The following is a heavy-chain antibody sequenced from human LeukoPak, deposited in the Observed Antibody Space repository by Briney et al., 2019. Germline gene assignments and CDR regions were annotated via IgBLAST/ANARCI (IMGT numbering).Heavy chain of an antibody. CDR1: GFTFASYW. D-gene: IGHD1-26*01. CDR3: VRGAPFDY. V-gene: IGHV3-74*01. Sequence: GGSLRLSCAASGFTFASYWMHWVRRAPGKGLVWVSRINSDGTSTAYADSVKGRFTISRDNAQDMLFLQMNTLRVDDTAVYYCVRGAPFDYWGQGTLVTVPS. CDR2: INSDGTST. J-gene: IGHJ4*02.